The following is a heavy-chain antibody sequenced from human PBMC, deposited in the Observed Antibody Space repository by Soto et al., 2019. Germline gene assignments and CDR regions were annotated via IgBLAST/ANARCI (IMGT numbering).Heavy chain of an antibody. CDR3: ASYGSGSYYNGYYFDY. V-gene: IGHV4-34*01. J-gene: IGHJ4*02. Sequence: SETLSLTCAVYGGSGGSFSGYYWSWIRQPPGKGLEWIGEIHHSGGPKYNPSLKSRVTISADTSKNQFSLELSSVTAADTAVYYCASYGSGSYYNGYYFDYWGQGTLVTVSS. CDR2: IHHSGGP. D-gene: IGHD3-10*01. CDR1: GGSGGSFSGYY.